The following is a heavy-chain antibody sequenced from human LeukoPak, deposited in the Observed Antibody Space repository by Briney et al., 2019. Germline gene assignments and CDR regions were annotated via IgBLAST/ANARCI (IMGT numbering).Heavy chain of an antibody. Sequence: GGSLRLSCAASRFTFSSYWMSWVRQAPGKGLEWVANIKQDGSEKYYVDSVRGRFTISRDNAKNSLYLQMNSLRAEDTAVYYCARAVGNSGNDYWGQGTLVTVSS. D-gene: IGHD4-23*01. V-gene: IGHV3-7*04. CDR3: ARAVGNSGNDY. CDR2: IKQDGSEK. J-gene: IGHJ4*02. CDR1: RFTFSSYW.